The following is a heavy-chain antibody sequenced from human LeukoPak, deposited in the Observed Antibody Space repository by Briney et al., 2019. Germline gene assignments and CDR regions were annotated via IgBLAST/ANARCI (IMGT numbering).Heavy chain of an antibody. CDR3: AKDNRAAPNWFDP. D-gene: IGHD6-6*01. J-gene: IGHJ5*02. CDR2: IYPGGNI. V-gene: IGHV3-53*01. CDR1: EVTVSNNY. Sequence: PGGSLRLSCGASEVTVSNNYMSWVRQAPGKGLQWVSVIYPGGNIYYADSVKGRFIISRDNSKNTLSLQMNSLTADDTAVYYCAKDNRAAPNWFDPWGQGTLVTVSS.